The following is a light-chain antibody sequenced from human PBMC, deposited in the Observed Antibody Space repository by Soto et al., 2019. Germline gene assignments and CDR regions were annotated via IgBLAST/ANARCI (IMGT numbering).Light chain of an antibody. CDR1: QSVSSY. V-gene: IGKV3-11*01. Sequence: IVLTQSPATLSLSPGERATLSCRASQSVSSYLAWYQQNPGQAPRPLIYDAPNRATGIPARFSGSGSGTDFTLTISSLEPEDFAVYYCQQRSNWQITFGQGTRLEI. CDR2: DAP. CDR3: QQRSNWQIT. J-gene: IGKJ5*01.